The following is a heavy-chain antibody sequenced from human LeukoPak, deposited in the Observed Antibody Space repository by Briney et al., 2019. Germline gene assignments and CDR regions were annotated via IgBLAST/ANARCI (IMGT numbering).Heavy chain of an antibody. V-gene: IGHV3-23*01. CDR1: GFTFSSYA. D-gene: IGHD3-3*01. CDR2: ISGSGGST. CDR3: ARLGGYDFWSGYKKGSFDY. J-gene: IGHJ4*02. Sequence: GGSLRLSCAASGFTFSSYAMSWVRQAPGKGLEWVSAISGSGGSTYYADSVKGRFTISRDNAKNSLYLQMNSLRAEDTAVYYCARLGGYDFWSGYKKGSFDYWGQGTLVTVSS.